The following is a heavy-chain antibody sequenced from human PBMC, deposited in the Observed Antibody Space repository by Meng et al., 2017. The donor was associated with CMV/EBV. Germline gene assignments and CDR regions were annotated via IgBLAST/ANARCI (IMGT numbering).Heavy chain of an antibody. D-gene: IGHD3-22*01. CDR3: ARDDDSSGYSYYYYGMDV. CDR1: GFTFSSYS. J-gene: IGHJ6*02. Sequence: GGSLRLSCAASGFTFSSYSMNWVRQAPGKGLEWVSSISSSSSYIYYADSVKGRFTISRDNAKNSLYLQMNSLRAEDTAVYYCARDDDSSGYSYYYYGMDVWGQGTTVTVSS. CDR2: ISSSSSYI. V-gene: IGHV3-21*01.